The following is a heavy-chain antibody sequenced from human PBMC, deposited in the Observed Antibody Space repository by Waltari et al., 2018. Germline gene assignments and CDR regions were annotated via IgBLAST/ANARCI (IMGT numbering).Heavy chain of an antibody. V-gene: IGHV1-2*02. D-gene: IGHD3-16*01. CDR1: GYTFTDYY. CDR3: APGGVTGPHDGVDI. J-gene: IGHJ3*02. Sequence: QVRLVQSGTEVKKPGAAVKVSCKASGYTFTDYYMHWVRQAPGQGLEWMGWINPGTGGTHFAQKFQGRVTLTRDTSISTAYMHLGSLTYDDTAVYYCAPGGVTGPHDGVDIWGQGTLVTIFS. CDR2: INPGTGGT.